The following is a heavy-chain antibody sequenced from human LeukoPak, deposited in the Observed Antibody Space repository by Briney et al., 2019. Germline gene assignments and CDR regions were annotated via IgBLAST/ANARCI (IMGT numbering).Heavy chain of an antibody. CDR3: ARSDYFDY. CDR2: ISSSSSYI. J-gene: IGHJ4*02. D-gene: IGHD3-10*01. V-gene: IGHV3-21*01. CDR1: GFSIKTYS. Sequence: PGGSLRLSCAASGFSIKTYSMTWVRQAPGKGLEWVSSISSSSSYIYYADSVKGRFTISRDNAKNSLYLQMNSLRAEDTAMYYCARSDYFDYWGQGTLVTVSS.